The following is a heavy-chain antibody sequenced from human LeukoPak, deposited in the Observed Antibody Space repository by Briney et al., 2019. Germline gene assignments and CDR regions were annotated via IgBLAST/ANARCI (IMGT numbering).Heavy chain of an antibody. CDR3: ARVRADLGAMYYFDY. CDR2: INPNSGGT. D-gene: IGHD1-26*01. Sequence: ASVKVSCKASGYTFTGYYMHWVRQAPGQGLEWMGWINPNSGGTNYAQKFQGRVTMTRDTSISTAYMELSRLRSDDTAVYYCARVRADLGAMYYFDYWGQGTLVTVSS. V-gene: IGHV1-2*02. J-gene: IGHJ4*02. CDR1: GYTFTGYY.